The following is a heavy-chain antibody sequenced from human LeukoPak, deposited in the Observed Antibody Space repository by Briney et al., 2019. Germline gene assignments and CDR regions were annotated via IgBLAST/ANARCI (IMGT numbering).Heavy chain of an antibody. CDR2: INHSGST. V-gene: IGHV4-34*01. D-gene: IGHD6-25*01. J-gene: IGHJ6*02. CDR3: ARAARPAFYSYYYTMDV. CDR1: GGSFSGYY. Sequence: SETLSLTCAVYGGSFSGYYWSWIRQPPGKGLEWIGEINHSGSTNYNPSLKSRVTISVDTSKNQFSLKLSSVTAADTAVYYCARAARPAFYSYYYTMDVWGQGTTVTVFS.